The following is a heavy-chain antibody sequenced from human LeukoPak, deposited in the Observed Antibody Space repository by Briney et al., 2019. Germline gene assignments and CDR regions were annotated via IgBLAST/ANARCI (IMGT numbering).Heavy chain of an antibody. V-gene: IGHV4-39*07. D-gene: IGHD6-19*01. CDR3: ARVLLGAGAGSVYFDY. CDR1: GGSTSSSSYY. J-gene: IGHJ4*02. Sequence: SETLSLTCTVSGGSTSSSSYYWGWIRQPPGKGLEWIGSIYYSGSTYYNPSLKSRVTISVDTSKNQFSLKLSSVTAADTAVYYCARVLLGAGAGSVYFDYWGQGTLVTVSS. CDR2: IYYSGST.